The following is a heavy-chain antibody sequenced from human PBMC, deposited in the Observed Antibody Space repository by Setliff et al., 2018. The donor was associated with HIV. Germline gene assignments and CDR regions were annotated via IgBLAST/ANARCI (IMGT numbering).Heavy chain of an antibody. Sequence: SETLSLTCTVSGGSISSSSHYWGWIRQPPGKGLEWIGESYHSGSTHYNPSRQRRVTRSVDKSKGQFPLKLNSVTAADTAVYYCASGGRYGIAWGQGTLVTVSS. D-gene: IGHD5-18*01. CDR1: GGSISSSSHY. V-gene: IGHV4-39*06. CDR2: SYHSGST. J-gene: IGHJ5*02. CDR3: ASGGRYGIA.